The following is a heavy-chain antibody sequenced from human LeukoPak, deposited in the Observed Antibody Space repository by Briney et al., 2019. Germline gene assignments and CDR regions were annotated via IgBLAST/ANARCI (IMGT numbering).Heavy chain of an antibody. CDR2: ISYDGSNK. CDR3: ARDTSSGWDQSGY. V-gene: IGHV3-30-3*01. CDR1: GFTFSSYA. J-gene: IGHJ4*02. D-gene: IGHD6-19*01. Sequence: GGSLRLSCEASGFTFSSYAMHWVHQAPGKGLEWVAVISYDGSNKYYADSVKGRFTISRDNSKNTLYLQMNSLRAEDTAVYYCARDTSSGWDQSGYWGQGTLVTVSS.